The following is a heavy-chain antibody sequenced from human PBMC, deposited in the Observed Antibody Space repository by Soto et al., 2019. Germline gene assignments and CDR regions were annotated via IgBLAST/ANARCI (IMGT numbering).Heavy chain of an antibody. Sequence: ASVKVSCKASGYTFTSYGISWVRQAPGQGLEWMGWISAYNGNTNYAQKLQGRVTMTTDTSTSTAYMELRSLRSDDTAVYYCARGPGYYYGSGSYLDMDVWGKGTTVTVSS. V-gene: IGHV1-18*01. D-gene: IGHD3-10*01. CDR3: ARGPGYYYGSGSYLDMDV. J-gene: IGHJ6*03. CDR2: ISAYNGNT. CDR1: GYTFTSYG.